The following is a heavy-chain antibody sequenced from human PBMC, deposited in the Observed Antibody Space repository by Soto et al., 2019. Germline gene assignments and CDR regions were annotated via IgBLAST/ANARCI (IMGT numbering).Heavy chain of an antibody. D-gene: IGHD5-18*01. Sequence: EVQLVESGGGLVQPGGSLRLSCAASGFTFSSYSMSWVRQAPGKGLEWVANINKNGGEKYYVDSMKGRFTISRDNAKNSLYLQMNSLRAEDTAVYYCARPWDTAMVSTWNYWGQGTLVTVSS. CDR1: GFTFSSYS. CDR3: ARPWDTAMVSTWNY. CDR2: INKNGGEK. J-gene: IGHJ4*02. V-gene: IGHV3-7*03.